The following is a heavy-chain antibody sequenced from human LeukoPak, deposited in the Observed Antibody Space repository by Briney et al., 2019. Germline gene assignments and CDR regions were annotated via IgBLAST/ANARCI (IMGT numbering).Heavy chain of an antibody. Sequence: GASVKLSCKASGYTFTSYGISWVRQAPGQGREWMGWISAYNGKTNYAQKLQGRVTMTTATSTSTAYMELRSLRSDDTAVYYCARAILGQWGYFDYWGQGTLVTVSS. D-gene: IGHD3-16*01. CDR2: ISAYNGKT. CDR3: ARAILGQWGYFDY. CDR1: GYTFTSYG. V-gene: IGHV1-18*01. J-gene: IGHJ4*02.